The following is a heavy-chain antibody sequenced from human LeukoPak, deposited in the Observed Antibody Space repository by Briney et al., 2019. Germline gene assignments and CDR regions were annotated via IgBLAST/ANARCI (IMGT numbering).Heavy chain of an antibody. CDR2: IYYSGST. J-gene: IGHJ4*02. CDR1: GGSISSYY. Sequence: SETLSLTRTVSGGSISSYYWSWIRQPPGKGLEWIGYIYYSGSTNYNPSLKSRVTISVDTSKNQFSLKLSSVTAADTAVYYCARDHGSSGYHDYWGQGTLVTVSS. D-gene: IGHD3-22*01. CDR3: ARDHGSSGYHDY. V-gene: IGHV4-59*01.